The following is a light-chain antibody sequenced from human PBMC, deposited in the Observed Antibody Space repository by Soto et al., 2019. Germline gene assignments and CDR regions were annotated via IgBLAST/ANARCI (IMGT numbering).Light chain of an antibody. CDR1: SSDVGAYNY. V-gene: IGLV2-14*03. CDR2: DVS. J-gene: IGLJ1*01. CDR3: RSYTSSNTEA. Sequence: QSALTQPASVSGSPGQSITISCTGTSSDVGAYNYVSWYQHHPGKAPKLIIYDVSDRPSGVSNRFSASKSGNTASLTISGLQAEDEADYYCRSYTSSNTEAFGTGTKLTVL.